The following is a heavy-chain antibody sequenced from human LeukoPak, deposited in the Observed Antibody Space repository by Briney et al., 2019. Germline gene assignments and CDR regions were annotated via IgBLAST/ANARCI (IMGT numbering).Heavy chain of an antibody. CDR2: IYPGDSDT. V-gene: IGHV5-51*01. CDR1: GYNFTAFW. Sequence: GESLKISCKGSGYNFTAFWVAWVRQMPGKGLEWMGVIYPGDSDTRYSPSFQGQVTFSVDKSINTAYLYWSSLKASDTAMYYCARRLDSGYSGYDSTDPSYFDYWGQGTLVTVSS. J-gene: IGHJ4*02. CDR3: ARRLDSGYSGYDSTDPSYFDY. D-gene: IGHD5-12*01.